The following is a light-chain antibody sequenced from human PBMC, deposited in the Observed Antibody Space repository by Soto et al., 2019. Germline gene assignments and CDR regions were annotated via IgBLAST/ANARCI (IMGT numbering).Light chain of an antibody. J-gene: IGKJ1*01. CDR1: QSVGSY. CDR2: DAS. V-gene: IGKV3-11*01. Sequence: EIVLTQSPATLSLSPGERAILSCRASQSVGSYLAWYQQKPGQAPRLLIYDASDRATGIPSRFSGSGSGTDFTLTISSLEPEDFGVYYCQQRTNWPPGWTFGQGTKVALK. CDR3: QQRTNWPPGWT.